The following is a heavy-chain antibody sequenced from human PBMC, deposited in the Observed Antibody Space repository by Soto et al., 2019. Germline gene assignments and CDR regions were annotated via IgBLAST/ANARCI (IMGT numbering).Heavy chain of an antibody. D-gene: IGHD3-22*01. CDR3: ASSAVSYYYDSSGRDAFDI. CDR2: IYPGDSDT. J-gene: IGHJ3*02. V-gene: IGHV5-51*01. CDR1: GYTFTDYW. Sequence: GESLKISCKGSGYTFTDYWIGWVRQLPGKGLEWMGIIYPGDSDTRCSPSFQGHVTITADKSISTAYLQWSSLKASDTAMYYCASSAVSYYYDSSGRDAFDIWGQGTMVTVSS.